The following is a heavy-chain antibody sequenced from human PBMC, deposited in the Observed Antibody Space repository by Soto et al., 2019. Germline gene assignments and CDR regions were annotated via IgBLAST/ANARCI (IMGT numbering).Heavy chain of an antibody. CDR2: IWYDGSNK. V-gene: IGHV3-33*01. J-gene: IGHJ6*02. Sequence: GGSLRLSCAASGFTFSSYGMHWVRQAPGKGLEWVAVIWYDGSNKYYADSVKGRFTISRDNSKNTLYLQMNSLRAEDTAVYYCARDMTGFGELFYYYYGMDVWGQGTTVTVSS. CDR3: ARDMTGFGELFYYYYGMDV. D-gene: IGHD3-10*01. CDR1: GFTFSSYG.